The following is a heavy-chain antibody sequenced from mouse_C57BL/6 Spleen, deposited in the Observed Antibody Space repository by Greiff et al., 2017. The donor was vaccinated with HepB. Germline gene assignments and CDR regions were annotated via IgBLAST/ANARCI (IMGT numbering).Heavy chain of an antibody. Sequence: EVQGVESGGGLVKPGGSLKLSCAASGFTFSSYAMSWVRQTPEKRLEWVATISDGGSYTYYPDNVKGRFTISRDNAKNNLYLQMSHLKSEDTAMYYCARDYGSSYYAMDCWGQGTSVTVSS. V-gene: IGHV5-4*01. CDR2: ISDGGSYT. J-gene: IGHJ4*01. CDR3: ARDYGSSYYAMDC. D-gene: IGHD1-1*01. CDR1: GFTFSSYA.